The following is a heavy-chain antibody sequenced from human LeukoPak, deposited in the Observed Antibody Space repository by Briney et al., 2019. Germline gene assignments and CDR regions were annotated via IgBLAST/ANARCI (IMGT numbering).Heavy chain of an antibody. CDR1: GFTFGDYA. J-gene: IGHJ6*03. D-gene: IGHD3-16*01. V-gene: IGHV4-38-2*02. Sequence: GSLRLSCTASGFTFGDYAMSWFRQAPGKGLEWIGSIYHSGSTYYNPSLKSRVTISVDTSKNQFSLKLSSVTAADTAVYYCARVGEVIYYMDVWGKGTTVTVSS. CDR2: IYHSGST. CDR3: ARVGEVIYYMDV.